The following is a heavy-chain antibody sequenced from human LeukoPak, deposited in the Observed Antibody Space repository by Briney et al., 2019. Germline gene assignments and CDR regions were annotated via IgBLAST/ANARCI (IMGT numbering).Heavy chain of an antibody. CDR3: ARHSNYASGSTAKGLFDY. D-gene: IGHD3-10*01. J-gene: IGHJ4*02. V-gene: IGHV4-39*01. CDR1: GASIRISNYY. Sequence: SETLSLTCTVSGASIRISNYYWGWIRQPPGKGLEWIASVYYTGTTYYNPSLKSRVTIFVETSKNQVSLRLSSVTAADTAVYSCARHSNYASGSTAKGLFDYWGQGTLVSVSS. CDR2: VYYTGTT.